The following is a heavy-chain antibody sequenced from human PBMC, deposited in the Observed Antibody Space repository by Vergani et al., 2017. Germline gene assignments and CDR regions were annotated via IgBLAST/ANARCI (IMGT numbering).Heavy chain of an antibody. V-gene: IGHV4-39*01. Sequence: QLQLQESGPGLVKPSETLSLTCTVSGGSISSSSYYWGWIRQPPGKGLEWIGSIYYSGSTYYNPSLKSRVTISVDTAKNPFSLKLSSVTAADTAVDYCARHGQLPRIVGATWGFDPWGQGTLVTVSS. J-gene: IGHJ5*02. CDR1: GGSISSSSYY. D-gene: IGHD1-26*01. CDR2: IYYSGST. CDR3: ARHGQLPRIVGATWGFDP.